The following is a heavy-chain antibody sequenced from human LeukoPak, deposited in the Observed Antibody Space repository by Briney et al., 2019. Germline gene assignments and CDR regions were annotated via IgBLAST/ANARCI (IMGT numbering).Heavy chain of an antibody. CDR1: GFTFYNYA. CDR2: IYSDGAT. D-gene: IGHD6-13*01. Sequence: GGSLRLSCAASGFTFYNYAMAWVRQAPGKGLEWVADIYSDGATFYADSVKGRFTISRDDSKNTLYLQMNSLRAEDTAVYYCARGSHIGAAGILDNWGQGTLVTVSS. CDR3: ARGSHIGAAGILDN. V-gene: IGHV3-66*01. J-gene: IGHJ4*02.